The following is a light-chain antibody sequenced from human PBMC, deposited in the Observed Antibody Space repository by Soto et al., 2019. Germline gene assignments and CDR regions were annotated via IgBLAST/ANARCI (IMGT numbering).Light chain of an antibody. V-gene: IGKV3-20*01. CDR2: GAS. CDR3: QQYGSSPIT. J-gene: IGKJ5*01. Sequence: EVVLTQSPGTLSLSPGERATLSCRASQSVSSSYLAWYQQKPGQAPRRLIYGASSRATDIPDRFSGSGSGTDFTLTINRLEPEDFAVYYCQQYGSSPITFGQGTRLEIK. CDR1: QSVSSSY.